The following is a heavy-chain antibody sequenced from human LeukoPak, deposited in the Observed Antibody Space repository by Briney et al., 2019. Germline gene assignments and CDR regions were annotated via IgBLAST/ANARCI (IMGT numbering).Heavy chain of an antibody. CDR3: VSTPAIRRLNF. CDR1: GLSISDYY. J-gene: IGHJ4*02. D-gene: IGHD3-16*01. CDR2: ISSVTSAI. V-gene: IGHV3-11*01. Sequence: GGSLRLSCAASGLSISDYYMTWIRQAPGGGLQWVAYISSVTSAIHYANSMKGRFTMSRDNAKNSVYLQMNSLRTEDTAMYFCVSTPAIRRLNFWGQGTLVTVSS.